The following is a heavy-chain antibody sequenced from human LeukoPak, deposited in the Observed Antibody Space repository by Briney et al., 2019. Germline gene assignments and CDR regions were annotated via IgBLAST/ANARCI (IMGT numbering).Heavy chain of an antibody. CDR1: GGSISSGGYY. CDR2: IYYSGST. J-gene: IGHJ5*02. Sequence: SETLSLTCTVSGGSISSGGYYWSWIRQHPGKGLEWVGYIYYSGSTYYNPSLKSRLTISVDTSKNQLSLKLSSVTAADMAVYYCARSAYYDFWSGYTNWFDPWGQGTLVTVSS. V-gene: IGHV4-31*03. CDR3: ARSAYYDFWSGYTNWFDP. D-gene: IGHD3-3*01.